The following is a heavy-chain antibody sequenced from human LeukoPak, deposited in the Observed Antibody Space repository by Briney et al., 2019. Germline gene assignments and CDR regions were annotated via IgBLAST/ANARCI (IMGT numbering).Heavy chain of an antibody. J-gene: IGHJ4*02. Sequence: GASVKVSCKVSGYTLTELSMHWVRQAPGKGLEWMGGFDPEDGETIYAQKFQGRVTMTTDTSTSTAYMELRSLRSDDTAVYYCARYGGIAATGTPEPFDYWGQGTLVTVSS. CDR1: GYTLTELS. V-gene: IGHV1-24*01. CDR3: ARYGGIAATGTPEPFDY. D-gene: IGHD6-13*01. CDR2: FDPEDGET.